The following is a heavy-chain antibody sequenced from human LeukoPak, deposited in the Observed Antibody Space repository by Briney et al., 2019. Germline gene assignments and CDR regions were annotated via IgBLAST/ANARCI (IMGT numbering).Heavy chain of an antibody. J-gene: IGHJ6*03. CDR1: GYTFTSYG. V-gene: IGHV1-18*01. D-gene: IGHD6-13*01. Sequence: ASVKVSCKASGYTFTSYGISWVRQAPGQGLEWMGWISAYNGNTNYAQKLQGRVTMTTDTSTSTAYMELRSLRSDDTAVYYCARDWHSSSWRDYYYMDVWGKGTTVTISS. CDR2: ISAYNGNT. CDR3: ARDWHSSSWRDYYYMDV.